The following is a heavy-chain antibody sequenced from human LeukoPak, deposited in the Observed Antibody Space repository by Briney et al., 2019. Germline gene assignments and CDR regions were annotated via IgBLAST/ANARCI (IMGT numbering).Heavy chain of an antibody. Sequence: GGSLKISCKGSGYSFTSYWIGWVRQMPGKGLEWMGIIYPGDSDTRYSPSFQGQVTISADKSISTAYLQWSSLKASDTAMYYCARRGYCSGGSCYFDAFDIWGQGTMVTVSS. J-gene: IGHJ3*02. D-gene: IGHD2-15*01. CDR3: ARRGYCSGGSCYFDAFDI. CDR2: IYPGDSDT. V-gene: IGHV5-51*01. CDR1: GYSFTSYW.